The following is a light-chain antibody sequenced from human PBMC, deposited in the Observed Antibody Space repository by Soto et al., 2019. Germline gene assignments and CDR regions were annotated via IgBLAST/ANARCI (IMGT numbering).Light chain of an antibody. V-gene: IGKV3-20*01. Sequence: EMVLTQSPGTLSFSTGERATLSFRASQSFRSSYFAWYQQKPGQAPRLLIYGASSRATGIPDRFSGSGSGTDFTLTISRLEPEDFAVYYCQQYGSSPLTFGGGTKVDIK. CDR3: QQYGSSPLT. CDR2: GAS. J-gene: IGKJ4*01. CDR1: QSFRSSY.